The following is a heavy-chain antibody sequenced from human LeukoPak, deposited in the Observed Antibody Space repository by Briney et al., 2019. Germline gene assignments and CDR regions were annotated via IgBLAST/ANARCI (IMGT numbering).Heavy chain of an antibody. Sequence: SETLSLTCAVSGYSLSSGYYWGWSRQPPGKGLEGIGSIYHSGSTYYNPSLKRGVTISVDTSNNQFSLKLSPVTAADTAVYYCARDLRGYSYGPWFDPWGQGTLVTVSS. J-gene: IGHJ5*02. D-gene: IGHD5-18*01. V-gene: IGHV4-38-2*02. CDR1: GYSLSSGYY. CDR2: IYHSGST. CDR3: ARDLRGYSYGPWFDP.